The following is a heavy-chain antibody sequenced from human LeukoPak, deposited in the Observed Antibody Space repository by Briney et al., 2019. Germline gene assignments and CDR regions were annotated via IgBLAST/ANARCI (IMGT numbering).Heavy chain of an antibody. CDR3: ARSRQWHYYYMDV. Sequence: SETLSLTCVVSGGSISSTSYYWGWIRQPPGKGLEWIGSIYYSGSTYYSPSLKSRVTISVDTSKNQFSLKLSSVTAADTAVYYCARSRQWHYYYMDVWGKGTTVTVSS. D-gene: IGHD6-19*01. CDR2: IYYSGST. V-gene: IGHV4-39*07. CDR1: GGSISSTSYY. J-gene: IGHJ6*03.